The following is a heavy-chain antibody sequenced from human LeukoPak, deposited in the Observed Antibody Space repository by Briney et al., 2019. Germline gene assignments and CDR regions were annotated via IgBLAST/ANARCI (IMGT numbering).Heavy chain of an antibody. CDR3: ARGLRFGSYYDY. V-gene: IGHV4-4*07. Sequence: SETLSLTCTVSGGSISSYYWSWIRQPAGKGLEWIGRIYTSGSTNYNPSLKSRVTISVDTSKNQFSLKLSSVTAADTAVYYCARGLRFGSYYDYWGQGTLVTVSS. J-gene: IGHJ4*02. D-gene: IGHD3-10*01. CDR1: GGSISSYY. CDR2: IYTSGST.